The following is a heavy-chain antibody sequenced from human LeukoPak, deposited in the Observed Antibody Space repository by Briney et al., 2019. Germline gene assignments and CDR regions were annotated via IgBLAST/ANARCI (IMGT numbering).Heavy chain of an antibody. CDR2: ISAYNGNT. J-gene: IGHJ4*02. V-gene: IGHV1-18*01. D-gene: IGHD3-3*01. Sequence: ASVKVSCKASGYTFTSYGISWVRQAPGQGLEWMGWISAYNGNTNYAQKLQGRVTMTTDTSTSTAYMELRSLRSDDTAVYYCARVNNYDFLSSFDYWGQGTLVTVSS. CDR3: ARVNNYDFLSSFDY. CDR1: GYTFTSYG.